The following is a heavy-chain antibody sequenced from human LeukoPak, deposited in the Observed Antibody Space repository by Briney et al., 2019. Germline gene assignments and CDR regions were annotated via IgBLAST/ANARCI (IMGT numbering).Heavy chain of an antibody. V-gene: IGHV3-21*01. CDR1: GFTFSSYS. CDR2: ISRSSSYI. J-gene: IGHJ4*02. CDR3: VRQYYYGSGSYLWAPDY. D-gene: IGHD3-10*01. Sequence: GGSLRLSCAASGFTFSSYSMKWVRQAPGEGLEWVSCISRSSSYIFYADSVKGRFTSSRDNVKNSLYLQMNSLRAEDTAVYYCVRQYYYGSGSYLWAPDYWGQGTLVTVSS.